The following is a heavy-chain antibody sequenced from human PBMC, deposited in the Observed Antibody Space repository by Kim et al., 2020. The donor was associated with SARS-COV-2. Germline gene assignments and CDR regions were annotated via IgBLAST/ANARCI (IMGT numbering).Heavy chain of an antibody. Sequence: SQTLSLTCAISGDTVSTNSAAWTWIRQSPSRGLEWLVRTHYSSRWYNDYAVSVKSRITINPDTSKNQFSLQLNSVTPEDTAVYFCARGWLRSGFKYWGQGTLVTVSS. D-gene: IGHD5-12*01. CDR1: GDTVSTNSAA. V-gene: IGHV6-1*01. CDR3: ARGWLRSGFKY. J-gene: IGHJ4*02. CDR2: THYSSRWYN.